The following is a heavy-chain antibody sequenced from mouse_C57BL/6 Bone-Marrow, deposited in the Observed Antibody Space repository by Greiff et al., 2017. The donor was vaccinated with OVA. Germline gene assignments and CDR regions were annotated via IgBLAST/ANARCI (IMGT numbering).Heavy chain of an antibody. CDR3: ARGNYADAMDY. CDR1: GYSITSGYY. CDR2: ISYDGSN. Sequence: EVKLMESGPGLVKPSQSLSLTCSVTGYSITSGYYWNWIRQFPGNKLEWMGYISYDGSNNYNPSLKNRISITRDTSKNQFFLKLNSVTTEDTATYYCARGNYADAMDYWGQGTSVTVSS. D-gene: IGHD2-4*01. V-gene: IGHV3-6*01. J-gene: IGHJ4*01.